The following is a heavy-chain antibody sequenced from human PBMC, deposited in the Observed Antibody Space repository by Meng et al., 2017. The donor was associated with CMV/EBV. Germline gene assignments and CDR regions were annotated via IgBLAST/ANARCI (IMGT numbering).Heavy chain of an antibody. J-gene: IGHJ4*02. V-gene: IGHV1-69*12. D-gene: IGHD2-15*01. CDR1: GGTFSCYA. CDR3: ARVCGGSCFDY. Sequence: QIQLWQARGAVKNPGSSVTVSCNASGGTFSCYAMSWVRQAPGQGLELMGGIIPIFGTANYAQKFQGRVTITADESTSTAYMELGSLRSEDTAVYYCARVCGGSCFDYWGQGTLVTVSS. CDR2: IIPIFGTA.